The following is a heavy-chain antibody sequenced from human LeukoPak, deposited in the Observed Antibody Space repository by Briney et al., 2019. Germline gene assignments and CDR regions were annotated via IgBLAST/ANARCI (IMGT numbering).Heavy chain of an antibody. D-gene: IGHD2-2*01. CDR1: GYTFTTYY. V-gene: IGHV1-46*01. Sequence: ASVKVSCKASGYTFTTYYMYWVRQAPGQGLEWMGIINPSGGSTSYAQKFQGRVTMTEDTSTDTAYMELSSLRSEDTAVYYCATDPIKIPAAMYAFDIWGQGTMVTVSS. CDR2: INPSGGST. J-gene: IGHJ3*02. CDR3: ATDPIKIPAAMYAFDI.